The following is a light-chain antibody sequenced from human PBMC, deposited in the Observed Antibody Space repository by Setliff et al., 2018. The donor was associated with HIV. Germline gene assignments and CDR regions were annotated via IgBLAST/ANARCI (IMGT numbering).Light chain of an antibody. CDR1: TGAVTSGHY. V-gene: IGLV7-46*01. CDR2: DTS. J-gene: IGLJ3*02. Sequence: AVVTQEPSLTVSPGGTVTLPCGSSTGAVTSGHYPYWFQQKPGQAPRTLIYDTSNKHSWTPARFSGSLLGGKAALTLSGAQPEDEAAYYCFLSYSGARRVFGGGTKVTVL. CDR3: FLSYSGARRV.